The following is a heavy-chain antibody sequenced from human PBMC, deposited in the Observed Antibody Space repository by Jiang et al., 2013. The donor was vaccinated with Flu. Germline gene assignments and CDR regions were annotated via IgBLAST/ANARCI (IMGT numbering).Heavy chain of an antibody. J-gene: IGHJ4*02. V-gene: IGHV3-48*03. CDR3: ARDSYGDYYFDF. CDR1: GFSFRSYE. Sequence: QLLESGGGLVQPGGSLRLSCGASGFSFRSYEMNWVRQAPGKGLEWVSYISSSGGTIYYADSVKGRFTISRDNAKNSLYLQMNILRAEDTAVYYCARDSYGDYYFDFWGQGTLVTVSS. D-gene: IGHD4-17*01. CDR2: ISSSGGTI.